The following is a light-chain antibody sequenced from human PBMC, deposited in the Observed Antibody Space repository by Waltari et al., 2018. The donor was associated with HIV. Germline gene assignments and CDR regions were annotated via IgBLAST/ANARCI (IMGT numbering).Light chain of an antibody. CDR1: SSNIGNNY. CDR3: GTWESSLGAAG. CDR2: DTN. V-gene: IGLV1-51*01. Sequence: QSVLTQPPSVSAAPGQKVTISCSGSSSNIGNNYVSWYQQLPGTAPRLLIYDTNKRPSEMPYRFSGSKAGASATLDITGVQTGDEADYYCGTWESSLGAAGVGGGTKLAVL. J-gene: IGLJ2*01.